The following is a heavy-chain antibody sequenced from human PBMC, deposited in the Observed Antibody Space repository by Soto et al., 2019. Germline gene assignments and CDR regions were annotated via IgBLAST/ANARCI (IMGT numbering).Heavy chain of an antibody. CDR2: IIPIFGTA. D-gene: IGHD3-22*01. CDR1: GGTFSSYA. Sequence: SVKVSCKASGGTFSSYAISWVRQAPGQGLEWMGGIIPIFGTANYAQKFQGRVTITADESTSTAYMELSSLRSEDTAVYYCARVLNYYDSSGYHPGKGDFDIWGQGTMVTVSS. CDR3: ARVLNYYDSSGYHPGKGDFDI. V-gene: IGHV1-69*13. J-gene: IGHJ3*02.